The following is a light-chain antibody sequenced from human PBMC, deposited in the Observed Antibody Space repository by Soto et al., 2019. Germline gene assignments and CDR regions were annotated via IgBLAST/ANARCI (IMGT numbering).Light chain of an antibody. CDR2: GAS. J-gene: IGKJ1*01. V-gene: IGKV3-15*01. CDR1: QSVSSN. CDR3: QQYSSWPPWT. Sequence: EVMLTQSPVTLSLSPGERAILSCRASQSVSSNLAWYQQKPGQAPRLLIYGASARATGIPARFSGSGSGTEFTLTISSLESEDSAVYYCQQYSSWPPWTFGQGTKVDIK.